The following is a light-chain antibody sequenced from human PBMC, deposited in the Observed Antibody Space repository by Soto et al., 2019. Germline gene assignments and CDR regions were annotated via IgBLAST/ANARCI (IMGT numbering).Light chain of an antibody. J-gene: IGKJ1*01. CDR2: CAS. V-gene: IGKV3-15*01. CDR3: QQYNNCPPWT. CDR1: QSVSSN. Sequence: EIVMTQSPATLSVSPGERATLSCRASQSVSSNLAWYQQKPVETPRLLISCASTTATGIPARFSGRGSGTAFTLTISSLQSKDFALYYYQQYNNCPPWTFGQGTKVDIK.